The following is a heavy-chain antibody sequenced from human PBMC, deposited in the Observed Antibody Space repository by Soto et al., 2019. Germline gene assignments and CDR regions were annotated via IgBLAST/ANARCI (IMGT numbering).Heavy chain of an antibody. J-gene: IGHJ5*02. V-gene: IGHV4-30-2*01. CDR3: ARDYYYGSGSSRWSDP. Sequence: PSETLSLTCAVSGGSISSGGYSWSWIRQPPGKGLEWIGYIYHSGSTYYNPSLKSRVTISVDRSKNQFSLKLSSVTAADTAVYYCARDYYYGSGSSRWSDPWGQGPLVTVSS. CDR2: IYHSGST. CDR1: GGSISSGGYS. D-gene: IGHD3-10*01.